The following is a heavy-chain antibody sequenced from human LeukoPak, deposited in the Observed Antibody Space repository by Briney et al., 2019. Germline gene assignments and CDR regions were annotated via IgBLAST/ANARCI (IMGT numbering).Heavy chain of an antibody. J-gene: IGHJ3*02. CDR2: IYYSGST. CDR3: AQGVWSRAFDI. D-gene: IGHD3-10*01. V-gene: IGHV4-59*05. Sequence: SETLSLTCTVSGGSISSYYWSWIRQPPGKGLEWIGSIYYSGSTYYNPSLKSRVTISVDTSKNQFSLKLSSVTAADTAVYYCAQGVWSRAFDIWGQGTMVTVSS. CDR1: GGSISSYY.